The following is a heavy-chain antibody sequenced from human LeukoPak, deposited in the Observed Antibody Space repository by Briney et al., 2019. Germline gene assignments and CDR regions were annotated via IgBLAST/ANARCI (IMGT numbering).Heavy chain of an antibody. V-gene: IGHV1-2*02. CDR3: ARDLRWNCSYQSFDI. J-gene: IGHJ3*02. CDR1: GYTFTAHH. Sequence: GTSVKVSCQTSGYTFTAHHMHWVRQAPGQGLEWMEWINPNSGGTNYAQTFQGRVSMTRDTSTNTAYMELSRLTSDDTAVYYCARDLRWNCSYQSFDIWGQGTMVIVSS. D-gene: IGHD1-1*01. CDR2: INPNSGGT.